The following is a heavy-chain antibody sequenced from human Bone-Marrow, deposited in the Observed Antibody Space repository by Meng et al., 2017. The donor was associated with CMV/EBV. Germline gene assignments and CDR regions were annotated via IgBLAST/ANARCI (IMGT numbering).Heavy chain of an antibody. J-gene: IGHJ5*02. V-gene: IGHV3-48*03. D-gene: IGHD6-13*01. Sequence: GESLKISCAASGFIFSRYEMNWVRQAPGKGLEWLSYISSSGSTIYYADSVKGRFTISRDTSKNTLSLQMNSLRAEDTAVYYCAKDSSSWFSGCFEPWGQRTLVTVSS. CDR2: ISSSGSTI. CDR3: AKDSSSWFSGCFEP. CDR1: GFIFSRYE.